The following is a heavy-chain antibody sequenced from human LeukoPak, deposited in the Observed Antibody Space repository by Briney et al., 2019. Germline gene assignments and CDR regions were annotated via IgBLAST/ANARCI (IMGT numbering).Heavy chain of an antibody. D-gene: IGHD6-19*01. CDR3: ARVSDDSGWNFDY. CDR2: INAGNGNR. V-gene: IGHV1/OR15-3*02. J-gene: IGHJ4*02. Sequence: ASVKVSCKASGYTFTGYYIHWMRQAPGQGLEWMGWINAGNGNRKYSQKFQDRVTITREPSATTAYMELNSLTSEDTAVYYCARVSDDSGWNFDYWGQGTLVTVSS. CDR1: GYTFTGYY.